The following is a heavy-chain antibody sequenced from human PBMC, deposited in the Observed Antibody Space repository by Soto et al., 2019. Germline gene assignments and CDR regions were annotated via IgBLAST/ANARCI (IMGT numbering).Heavy chain of an antibody. V-gene: IGHV3-53*01. CDR2: IYSGGST. CDR1: GFTVSSNY. Sequence: PGGSLRLSCAASGFTVSSNYMSWVRQAPGKGLEWVSVIYSGGSTYYADSVKGRFTISRDNSKNTLYLQMNSLRAEDTAVYYCARDRPYSSGWYSDYWGQGTLVTVSS. J-gene: IGHJ4*02. CDR3: ARDRPYSSGWYSDY. D-gene: IGHD6-19*01.